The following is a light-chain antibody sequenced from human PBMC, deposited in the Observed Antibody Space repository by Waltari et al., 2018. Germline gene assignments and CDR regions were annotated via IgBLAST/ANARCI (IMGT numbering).Light chain of an antibody. V-gene: IGLV1-44*01. CDR1: SSNIGSKT. Sequence: QSVLAQPPSASGTPGQRVTISCSGSSSNIGSKTVNWYQQLPGTAPKLLIYSITQRPSGVPARFAGSKSGTSASLDISGLQSEDEADYYCAAWDDNLNGVVFGGGTKLTVL. CDR2: SIT. CDR3: AAWDDNLNGVV. J-gene: IGLJ3*02.